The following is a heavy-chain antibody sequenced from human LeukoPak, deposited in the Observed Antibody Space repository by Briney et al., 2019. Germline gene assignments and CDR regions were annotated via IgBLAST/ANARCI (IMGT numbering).Heavy chain of an antibody. J-gene: IGHJ5*02. CDR2: IKQDGGEK. CDR1: GFTFSNYW. V-gene: IGHV3-7*02. D-gene: IGHD3-3*01. Sequence: GGSLRPSCAASGFTFSNYWMSWVPRAPDKGLEWVANIKQDGGEKYYVDSVKGRFTISRDNSKKSLYLQMNSLRAEDTAVYYCAALLEWPYNPNNWFDPWGQGTLVSVSS. CDR3: AALLEWPYNPNNWFDP.